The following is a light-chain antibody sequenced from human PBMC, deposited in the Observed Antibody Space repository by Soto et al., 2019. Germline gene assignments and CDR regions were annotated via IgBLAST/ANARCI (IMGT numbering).Light chain of an antibody. CDR1: QGVRNY. CDR2: DAS. V-gene: IGKV1-33*01. J-gene: IGKJ4*01. Sequence: DLQLTQSPSSLSGSVGDRVTMTCQATQGVRNYLNWYQQKPGKAPRLLIYDASNLQTGVPSRFSGSGSGTDFNLTISSLQPEDIATYYCQQYDNLPPLTFGGGTKVEIK. CDR3: QQYDNLPPLT.